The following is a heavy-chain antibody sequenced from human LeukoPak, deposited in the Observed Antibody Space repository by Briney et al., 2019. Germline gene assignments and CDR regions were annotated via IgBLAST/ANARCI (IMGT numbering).Heavy chain of an antibody. Sequence: PSETLSLTCTVSGGSISTYDWSWIRQPPGKGLEWIWSIYYSGSTYYNPSLKSRVTISVDTSKNLFSLKLSSVTAADTAVYYCARGKGSSSSDLIDYWGQGTLVTVSS. CDR3: ARGKGSSSSDLIDY. J-gene: IGHJ4*02. D-gene: IGHD6-6*01. CDR1: GGSISTYD. V-gene: IGHV4-39*07. CDR2: IYYSGST.